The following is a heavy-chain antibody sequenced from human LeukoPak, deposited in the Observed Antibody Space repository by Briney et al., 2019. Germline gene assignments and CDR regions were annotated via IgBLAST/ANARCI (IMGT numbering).Heavy chain of an antibody. CDR3: ARGYGDYVLDY. CDR1: GGSFSGYY. V-gene: IGHV4-34*01. J-gene: IGHJ4*02. CDR2: INHSGST. D-gene: IGHD4-17*01. Sequence: SETLSLTCAVYGGSFSGYYWSWIRQPPGKGLEWIGEINHSGSTNYNPSLKSRVTTSVDTSKNQFSLKLSSVTAADTAVYYCARGYGDYVLDYWGQGTLVTVSS.